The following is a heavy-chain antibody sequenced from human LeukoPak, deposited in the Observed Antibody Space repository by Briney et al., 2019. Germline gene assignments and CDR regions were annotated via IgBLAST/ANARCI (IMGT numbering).Heavy chain of an antibody. CDR1: GASFSGYY. D-gene: IGHD3-10*01. V-gene: IGHV4-34*01. CDR2: INHSGST. J-gene: IGHJ6*03. Sequence: PSETLSLTCAVYGASFSGYYWSWIRQPPGKGLEWLGEINHSGSTNYNPSLKSRVTISVDTSKNQFSLKLSSVTAADTAVYYCARHPYGSGGYYTYYYYYMDVWGKGTTVTISS. CDR3: ARHPYGSGGYYTYYYYYMDV.